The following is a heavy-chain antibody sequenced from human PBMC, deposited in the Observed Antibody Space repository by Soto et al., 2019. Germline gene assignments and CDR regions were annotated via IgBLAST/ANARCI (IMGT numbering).Heavy chain of an antibody. J-gene: IGHJ2*01. V-gene: IGHV1-3*01. CDR2: INAGNGNT. Sequence: ASVKVSCKASGYTFTSYAMHWVRQAPGQRLEWMGWINAGNGNTKYSQKFQGRVTITRDTSASTAYMELSSLRSEDTAVYYCARDLSNYWYFDLWGRGTLVTVSS. CDR1: GYTFTSYA. CDR3: ARDLSNYWYFDL.